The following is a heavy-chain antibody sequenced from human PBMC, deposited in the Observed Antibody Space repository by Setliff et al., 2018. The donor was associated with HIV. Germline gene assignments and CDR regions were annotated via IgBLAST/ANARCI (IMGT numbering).Heavy chain of an antibody. V-gene: IGHV4-39*07. CDR3: ARFRVTMIVVDCYFDY. D-gene: IGHD3-22*01. Sequence: SETLSLTCTVSGGSISSSSYYWGWIRQPPGKGLEWIGSIYYSGSTYYNPSLKGRVTISVDTSKNQFSLKLSSVTAADTAVYYCARFRVTMIVVDCYFDYWGQGTLGTV. CDR2: IYYSGST. J-gene: IGHJ4*02. CDR1: GGSISSSSYY.